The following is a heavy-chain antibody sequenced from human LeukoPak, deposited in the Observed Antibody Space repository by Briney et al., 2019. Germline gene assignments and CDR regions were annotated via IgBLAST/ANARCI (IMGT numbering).Heavy chain of an antibody. V-gene: IGHV1-8*03. CDR2: MNPNSGNT. Sequence: ASVKVSCKASGYTFTSYDINWVRQATGQGLEWMGWMNPNSGNTGYAQKFQGRVTITRNTSISTAYMELSSLRSEDTAVYYCARVYYYGSGSCPNWFDPWGQGTLVTVSS. J-gene: IGHJ5*02. CDR1: GYTFTSYD. D-gene: IGHD3-10*01. CDR3: ARVYYYGSGSCPNWFDP.